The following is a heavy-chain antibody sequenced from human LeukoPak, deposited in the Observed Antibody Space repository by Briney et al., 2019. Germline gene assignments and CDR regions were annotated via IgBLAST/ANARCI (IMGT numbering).Heavy chain of an antibody. V-gene: IGHV3-15*01. D-gene: IGHD6-13*01. CDR2: IKSKTDGGTT. Sequence: GGSLRLSCAASGFTFSSYWMSWVRQAPGKGLEWVGRIKSKTDGGTTDYAAPVKGRFTISRDDSKNTLYLQMNSLKTEDTAVYYCVRQQLVFDSWGQGTLVTVSS. CDR1: GFTFSSYW. J-gene: IGHJ4*02. CDR3: VRQQLVFDS.